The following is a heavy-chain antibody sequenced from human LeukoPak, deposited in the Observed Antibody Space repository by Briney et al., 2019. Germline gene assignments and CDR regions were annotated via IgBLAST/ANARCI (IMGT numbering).Heavy chain of an antibody. CDR2: ISAYNGNT. CDR3: ARHGDTAMVRDAFDI. Sequence: GASVKVSCTASGYTFTSYGISWVRPAPGQGLEWMGWISAYNGNTNYAQKLQGRVTMTTDTSTSTAYMELRSLRSDDTAVYYCARHGDTAMVRDAFDIWGQGTMVTVSS. J-gene: IGHJ3*02. CDR1: GYTFTSYG. V-gene: IGHV1-18*01. D-gene: IGHD5-18*01.